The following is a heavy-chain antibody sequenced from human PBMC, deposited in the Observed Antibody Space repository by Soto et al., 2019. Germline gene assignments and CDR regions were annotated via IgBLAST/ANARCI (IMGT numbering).Heavy chain of an antibody. CDR2: IYYSGST. V-gene: IGHV4-31*03. D-gene: IGHD4-17*01. CDR1: GGSISSGGYY. CDR3: ARGDADYGGNSAGY. J-gene: IGHJ4*02. Sequence: SETLSLTCTASGGSISSGGYYWSWIRQHPGKGLEWIGYIYYSGSTYYNPSLKSRVTISVDTSRNQFSLKLGSVTAADTAVYYCARGDADYGGNSAGYWGQGTLVTVSS.